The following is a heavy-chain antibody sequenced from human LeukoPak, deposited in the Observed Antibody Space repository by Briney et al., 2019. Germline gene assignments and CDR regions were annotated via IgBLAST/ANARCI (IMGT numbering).Heavy chain of an antibody. D-gene: IGHD3-22*01. CDR2: IYYSGRA. CDR1: GGSISSTSYY. J-gene: IGHJ1*01. Sequence: PSETLSLTRTVSGGSISSTSYYWGWIRQPLGKGLEWIGSIYYSGRAYYNPSLRNRATISVDTSKNQFSLKLYSVTAADTAVYYCSVRRYYFDNSGYYHAEYFQHWGRAPWSPSPQ. V-gene: IGHV4-39*01. CDR3: SVRRYYFDNSGYYHAEYFQH.